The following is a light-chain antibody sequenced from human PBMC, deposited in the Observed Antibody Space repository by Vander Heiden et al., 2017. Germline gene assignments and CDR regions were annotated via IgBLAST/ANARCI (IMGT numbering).Light chain of an antibody. CDR2: GAS. Sequence: ELVITQSPATLSVSPGQRATLSCRASQTISNDSAWYQQKPGQAPRLLIYGASTTANGIPGRFSGSGSGTEFTLTISSLQSEDFAVYYCQQYKKWPPYTFGQGTKLEIK. V-gene: IGKV3-15*01. CDR1: QTISND. J-gene: IGKJ2*01. CDR3: QQYKKWPPYT.